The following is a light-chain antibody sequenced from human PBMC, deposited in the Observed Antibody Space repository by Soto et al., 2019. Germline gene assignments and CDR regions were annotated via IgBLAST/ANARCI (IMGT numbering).Light chain of an antibody. Sequence: DIQMTQSPSSLSASVGDRVTITCRASQTISKYLAWYQQRPGKAPNLLIYTASTLKSGVPSRFSGSGSGTEFTLTISSLQPDDVATYYCQQYMSYSFGQGTKV. CDR3: QQYMSYS. J-gene: IGKJ1*01. CDR2: TAS. V-gene: IGKV1-5*03. CDR1: QTISKY.